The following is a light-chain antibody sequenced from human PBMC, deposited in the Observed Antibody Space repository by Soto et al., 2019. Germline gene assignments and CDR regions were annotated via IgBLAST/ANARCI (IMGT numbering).Light chain of an antibody. J-gene: IGLJ1*01. CDR1: SSDVGGYNY. V-gene: IGLV2-11*01. Sequence: QCVLTQPRSVSGSPGQSVTISCTGTSSDVGGYNYVSWYQQHPGKAPKLMIYAVNARPSGVPDRFSGSKSGNTASLTISGLQAEDEADYYCCSYAGSYTYVFGTGTKVTVL. CDR3: CSYAGSYTYV. CDR2: AVN.